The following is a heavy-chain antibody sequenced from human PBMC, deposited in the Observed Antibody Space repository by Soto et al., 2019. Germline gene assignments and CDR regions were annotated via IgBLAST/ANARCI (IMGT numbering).Heavy chain of an antibody. V-gene: IGHV1-3*05. J-gene: IGHJ5*02. CDR3: ARERLEYSSSWSSFDP. D-gene: IGHD6-13*01. CDR2: INAGNGNT. Sequence: QVQLVQSGAEEKKPGASVRVSCKASGYTFMSYAIHWVRQAPGQRLEWMGWINAGNGNTKYSQKFQGRVIITRDTSASTADRELSSLRSEDTAVYYCARERLEYSSSWSSFDPWGQGTLVTVSS. CDR1: GYTFMSYA.